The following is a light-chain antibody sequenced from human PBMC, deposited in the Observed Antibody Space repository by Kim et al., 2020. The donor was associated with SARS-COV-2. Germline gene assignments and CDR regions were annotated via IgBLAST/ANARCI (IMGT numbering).Light chain of an antibody. J-gene: IGLJ3*02. CDR2: GKN. CDR3: NSRDTTTHHWV. V-gene: IGLV3-19*01. Sequence: SSELTQDPAVSVALGQTVRITCQGDNLRTFYASWYQQKPGQAPIVVFSGKNNRPSGIPDRFSGSSSGDTASLTITGAQAEDEADYYCNSRDTTTHHWVFG. CDR1: NLRTFY.